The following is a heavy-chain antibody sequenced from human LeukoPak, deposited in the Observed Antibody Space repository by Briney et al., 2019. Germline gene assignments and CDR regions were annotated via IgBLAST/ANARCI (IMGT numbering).Heavy chain of an antibody. CDR2: VYYTGST. V-gene: IGHV4-39*01. CDR1: GGSISSNSYY. J-gene: IGHJ4*01. D-gene: IGHD4-17*01. CDR3: ARAPGTTFDY. Sequence: PSETLSLTCTVSGGSISSNSYYWGWIRQPPGKGLEWVGTVYYTGSTYYNPSLKSRVTISVDTSKNQFSLKLTSVTAADTAVYYCARAPGTTFDYWGHGNMVTVSS.